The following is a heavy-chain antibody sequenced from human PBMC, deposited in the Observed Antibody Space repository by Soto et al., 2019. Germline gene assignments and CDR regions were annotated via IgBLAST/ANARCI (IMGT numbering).Heavy chain of an antibody. CDR2: IKQDGSEK. CDR3: ARESFLGVRSYYGMYV. D-gene: IGHD3-10*01. J-gene: IGHJ6*02. Sequence: EVQLVESGGGLVQPGGSLRLSCAASGFTFSSYWMSWVRQAPGKGLEWVANIKQDGSEKYYVDTVKGRFTISRDNAKNSPCLQMNSLRAWDMAVYYCARESFLGVRSYYGMYVWGQGTTVTVSS. CDR1: GFTFSSYW. V-gene: IGHV3-7*04.